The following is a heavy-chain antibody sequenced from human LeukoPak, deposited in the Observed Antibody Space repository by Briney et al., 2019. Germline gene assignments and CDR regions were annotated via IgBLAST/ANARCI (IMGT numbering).Heavy chain of an antibody. V-gene: IGHV4-30-2*01. CDR3: ARGYYPTYYFDY. J-gene: IGHJ4*02. Sequence: SETLSLTCTVSGGSISSGGHSWSWIRQPPGKGLEWIGYIYHSGSTYYNPSLKSRVTISVDRSKNQFSLKLSSVTAADTAVYYCARGYYPTYYFDYWGQGTLVTVSS. CDR2: IYHSGST. CDR1: GGSISSGGHS. D-gene: IGHD3-10*01.